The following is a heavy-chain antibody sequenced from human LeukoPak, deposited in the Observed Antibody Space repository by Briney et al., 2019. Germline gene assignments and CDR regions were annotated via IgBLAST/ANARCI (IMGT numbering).Heavy chain of an antibody. J-gene: IGHJ4*02. CDR2: IYYSGST. Sequence: SETLSLTCTVSGGSISSYYLSWIRQPPGKGLEWIGYIYYSGSTNYNPSLKSRVTISVDTSKNQFSLKLSSVTAADTAVYYCARVGGNYDYWGQGTLVTVSS. CDR1: GGSISSYY. V-gene: IGHV4-59*01. D-gene: IGHD2-15*01. CDR3: ARVGGNYDY.